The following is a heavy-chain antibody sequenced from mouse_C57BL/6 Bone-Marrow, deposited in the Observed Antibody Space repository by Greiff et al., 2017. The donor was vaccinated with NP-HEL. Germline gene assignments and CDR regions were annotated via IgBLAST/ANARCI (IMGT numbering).Heavy chain of an antibody. CDR3: ARTDYYGSSNYAMDY. D-gene: IGHD1-1*01. Sequence: EVMLVESGGGLVKPGGSLKLSCAASGFTFSSYAMSWVRQTPEKRLEWVATISDGGSYTYYPDNVKGRFTISRDNDKNNLYLQMSHLKSEDTAMYYCARTDYYGSSNYAMDYWGQGTSVTVSS. V-gene: IGHV5-4*03. CDR2: ISDGGSYT. CDR1: GFTFSSYA. J-gene: IGHJ4*01.